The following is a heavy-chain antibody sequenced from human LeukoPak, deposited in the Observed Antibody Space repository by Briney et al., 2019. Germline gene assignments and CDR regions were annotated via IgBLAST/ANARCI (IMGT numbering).Heavy chain of an antibody. CDR2: ISNTGAST. V-gene: IGHV3-23*01. J-gene: IGHJ4*02. CDR1: GFMFSSYA. CDR3: ARGDFGVVRPFDF. Sequence: GGSLRLSCAASGFMFSSYAMNWVRQVPGKGLEWASTISNTGASTYYADSVKGRFTISRDNPKNTLYLQMDSLRAEDTAVYYCARGDFGVVRPFDFWGQGTLVTVSS. D-gene: IGHD3-3*01.